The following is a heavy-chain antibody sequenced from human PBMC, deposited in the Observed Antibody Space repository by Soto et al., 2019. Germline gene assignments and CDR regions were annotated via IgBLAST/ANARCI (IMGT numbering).Heavy chain of an antibody. D-gene: IGHD6-13*01. V-gene: IGHV1-18*01. Sequence: QVQLVQSGAEVKKPGASVKVSCKASGYTFTSYGISWVRQAPGQGLEWMGWISAYNGNTNYAQKLQGRVTMTTDTSTSTAYMELRILRSDDTAVYYCARGRIAAADEKYYYYYGMDVWGQGTTVTVSS. CDR2: ISAYNGNT. CDR1: GYTFTSYG. CDR3: ARGRIAAADEKYYYYYGMDV. J-gene: IGHJ6*02.